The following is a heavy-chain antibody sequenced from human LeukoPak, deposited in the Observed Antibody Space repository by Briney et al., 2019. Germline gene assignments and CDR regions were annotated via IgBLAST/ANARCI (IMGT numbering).Heavy chain of an antibody. CDR2: ISYDGSNK. CDR3: ARATPRIQLWYDDY. J-gene: IGHJ4*02. CDR1: GFTFSSYA. D-gene: IGHD5-18*01. V-gene: IGHV3-30-3*01. Sequence: GSLRLSCAASGFTFSSYAMHWVRQAPGKGLEWVAVISYDGSNKYYADSVKGRFTISRDNSKNTLYLQMNSLRAEDTAVYYCARATPRIQLWYDDYWGQGTLVTVSS.